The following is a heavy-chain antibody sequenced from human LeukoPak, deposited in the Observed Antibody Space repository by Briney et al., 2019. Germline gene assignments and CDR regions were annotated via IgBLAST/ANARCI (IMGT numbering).Heavy chain of an antibody. CDR1: GFTFDDYA. V-gene: IGHV3-9*01. Sequence: GGSLRLSCAASGFTFDDYAMHWVRQAPGKGLEWVSGISWNSGSIGYADSVKGRFTISRDNAKNSLYLQMNSLRAEDTALYYCGKIHRAHDAFDIWGQGTMVTVSS. J-gene: IGHJ3*02. D-gene: IGHD5-18*01. CDR3: GKIHRAHDAFDI. CDR2: ISWNSGSI.